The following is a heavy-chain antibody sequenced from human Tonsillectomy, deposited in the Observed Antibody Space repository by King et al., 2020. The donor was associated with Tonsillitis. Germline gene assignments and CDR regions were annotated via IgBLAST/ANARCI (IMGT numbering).Heavy chain of an antibody. CDR1: GGSISSGGYS. CDR3: ATTYYDILTGYEWFDP. J-gene: IGHJ5*02. Sequence: QLQESGSGLVKPSQTLSLTCAVSGGSISSGGYSWSWIRQPPGKGLEWIGYIYHSGSTYYNPSLKSRVTISVDRSKKQFSLKLSSVTAAGTAVYYFATTYYDILTGYEWFDPWGQGTLVTVSS. V-gene: IGHV4-30-2*01. D-gene: IGHD3-9*01. CDR2: IYHSGST.